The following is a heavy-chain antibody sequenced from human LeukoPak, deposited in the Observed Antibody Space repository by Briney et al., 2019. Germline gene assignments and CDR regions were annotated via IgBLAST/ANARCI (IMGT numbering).Heavy chain of an antibody. D-gene: IGHD3-22*01. J-gene: IGHJ4*02. CDR3: AKDHFVLDDSSGIPY. V-gene: IGHV3-23*01. Sequence: PGGSLRLSCAASGFTFSSYAMSWVRQAPGKGLEWVSAISGSGGSTCYADSVKGRFTISRDNSKNTLYLQMNSLRAEDTAVYYCAKDHFVLDDSSGIPYWGQGTLVTVSS. CDR1: GFTFSSYA. CDR2: ISGSGGST.